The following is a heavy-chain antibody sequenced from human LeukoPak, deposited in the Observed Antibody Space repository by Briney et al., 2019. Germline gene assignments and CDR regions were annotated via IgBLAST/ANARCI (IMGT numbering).Heavy chain of an antibody. CDR2: IYYSGST. V-gene: IGHV4-39*07. Sequence: PSETLSLTCTVSGGSISSSSYYWGWIRQPPGKGLEWIGSIYYSGSTYYNPSLKSRVTISVDTSKNQFSLKLSSVTAADTAVYYCARDGSGGFDYWGQGTLVTVSS. D-gene: IGHD3-10*01. J-gene: IGHJ4*02. CDR1: GGSISSSSYY. CDR3: ARDGSGGFDY.